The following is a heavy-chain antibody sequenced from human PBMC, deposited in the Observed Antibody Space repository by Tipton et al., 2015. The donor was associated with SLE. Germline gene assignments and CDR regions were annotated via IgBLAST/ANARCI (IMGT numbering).Heavy chain of an antibody. CDR2: IYYSGST. Sequence: TLSLTCTVSGGSMRPYYWGWIRQPPGKGLEWIGYIYYSGSTGYNPSLKSRVAMSVDTSKNQFSLKLSSVTAADTAVYYCARFDVLLWFRGFDYWGQGTLVTVSS. D-gene: IGHD3-10*01. CDR1: GGSMRPYY. V-gene: IGHV4-59*08. CDR3: ARFDVLLWFRGFDY. J-gene: IGHJ4*02.